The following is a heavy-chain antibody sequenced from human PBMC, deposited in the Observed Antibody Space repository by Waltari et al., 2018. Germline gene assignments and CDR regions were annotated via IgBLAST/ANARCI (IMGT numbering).Heavy chain of an antibody. CDR1: GFTFSDYW. J-gene: IGHJ3*02. Sequence: EVQLVESGGGLVQPGGSLRLSCAASGFTFSDYWMNWVRQAPGGGLEWVGSIKPDGRYKYYVEYGKGRFSISRDNAKNSLYLQMNSLRAEDTAVYYCGRSYGWAFDMSGQGTMVIVSS. CDR2: IKPDGRYK. CDR3: GRSYGWAFDM. D-gene: IGHD3-10*01. V-gene: IGHV3-7*02.